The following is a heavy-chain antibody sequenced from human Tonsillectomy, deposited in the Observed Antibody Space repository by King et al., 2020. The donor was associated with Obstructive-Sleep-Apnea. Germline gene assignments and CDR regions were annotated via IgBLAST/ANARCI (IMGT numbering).Heavy chain of an antibody. CDR3: TSALGSRALGDNWFDL. V-gene: IGHV3-21*01. D-gene: IGHD1-26*01. J-gene: IGHJ5*02. CDR2: ITTISHYI. Sequence: QLVQSGGGLVKPGGSLRLSCAASGFIFSDYDMNWVRRAPGKGLEWVSSITTISHYIYYADSVKGRFTISRDNANNLVYMQMSSLRAEETAMYYCTSALGSRALGDNWFDLWGQGTLVTVSS. CDR1: GFIFSDYD.